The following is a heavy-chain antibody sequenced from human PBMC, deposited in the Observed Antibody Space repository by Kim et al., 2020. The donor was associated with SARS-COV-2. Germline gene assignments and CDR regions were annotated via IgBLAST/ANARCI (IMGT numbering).Heavy chain of an antibody. D-gene: IGHD6-13*01. J-gene: IGHJ4*02. V-gene: IGHV1-18*01. Sequence: AQKVQGKVTMTTATSTSTAYMELRSLRSDDTAVYYCARVDSSSWYGYFDYWGQGTLVTVSS. CDR3: ARVDSSSWYGYFDY.